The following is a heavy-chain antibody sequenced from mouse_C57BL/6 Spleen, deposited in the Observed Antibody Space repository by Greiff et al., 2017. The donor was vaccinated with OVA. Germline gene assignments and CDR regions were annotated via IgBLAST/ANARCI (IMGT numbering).Heavy chain of an antibody. J-gene: IGHJ2*01. CDR3: ARGDSNLYYFDY. CDR1: GYSITSGYY. Sequence: ESGPGLVKPSQSLSLTCSVTGYSITSGYYWNWIRQFPGNKLEWMGYISYDGSNNYNPSLKNRISITRDTSKNQFFLKLNSVTTEDTATYYCARGDSNLYYFDYWDQGTTLTVSS. CDR2: ISYDGSN. V-gene: IGHV3-6*01. D-gene: IGHD2-5*01.